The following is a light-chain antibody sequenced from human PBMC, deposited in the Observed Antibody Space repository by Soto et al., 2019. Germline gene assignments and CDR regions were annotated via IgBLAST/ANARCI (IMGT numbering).Light chain of an antibody. J-gene: IGKJ5*01. CDR3: QHYVSPPIT. Sequence: EIVLTQSPGTLSLSPGERATLSCRASQSVTSSCLAWYQQKPGQAPRLLVYGASSRATGISDRFRGSGSGTDFTLIISRLEPEDFAVYYCQHYVSPPITFGQGTRLEIK. CDR2: GAS. CDR1: QSVTSSC. V-gene: IGKV3-20*01.